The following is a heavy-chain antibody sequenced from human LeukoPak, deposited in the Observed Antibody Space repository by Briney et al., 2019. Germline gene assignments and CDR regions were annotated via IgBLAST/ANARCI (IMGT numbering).Heavy chain of an antibody. Sequence: GGSLRLSCAASGFTFSSYGMHWVRQAPGKGLEWVAVISYDGSNKYYADSVKGRFTISRDNSKNTLYLQMNSLRAEDTAVYYCAKGRIIPYYSGYDVFDYWGQGTLVTVSS. CDR2: ISYDGSNK. J-gene: IGHJ4*02. CDR3: AKGRIIPYYSGYDVFDY. D-gene: IGHD5-12*01. V-gene: IGHV3-30*18. CDR1: GFTFSSYG.